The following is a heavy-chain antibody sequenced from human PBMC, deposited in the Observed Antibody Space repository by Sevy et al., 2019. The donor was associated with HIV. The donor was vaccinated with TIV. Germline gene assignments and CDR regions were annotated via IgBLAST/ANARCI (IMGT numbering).Heavy chain of an antibody. V-gene: IGHV3-23*01. D-gene: IGHD6-13*01. CDR2: ISGTGDRT. CDR3: AKPYSNSSEAFGY. Sequence: GGSLRLSCAASGFTFSNTGMRWVRQAPGKGLEWVSGISGTGDRTSYADSVKGRFTISRDNSKNTLYLQMNSLRAEDTALYYCAKPYSNSSEAFGYWGQGTLVTVSS. CDR1: GFTFSNTG. J-gene: IGHJ4*02.